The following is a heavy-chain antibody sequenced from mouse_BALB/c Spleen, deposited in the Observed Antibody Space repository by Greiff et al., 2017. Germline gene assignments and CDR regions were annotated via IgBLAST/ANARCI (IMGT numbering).Heavy chain of an antibody. CDR2: ISSGGGST. CDR3: ARQNGNYDYAMDY. D-gene: IGHD2-1*01. V-gene: IGHV5-12-1*01. Sequence: DVMLVESGGGLVKPGGSLKLSCAASGFAFSSYDMSWVRQTPEKRLEWVAYISSGGGSTYYPDTVKGRFTISRDNAKNTLYLQMSSLKSEDTAMYYCARQNGNYDYAMDYWGQGTSVTVSS. J-gene: IGHJ4*01. CDR1: GFAFSSYD.